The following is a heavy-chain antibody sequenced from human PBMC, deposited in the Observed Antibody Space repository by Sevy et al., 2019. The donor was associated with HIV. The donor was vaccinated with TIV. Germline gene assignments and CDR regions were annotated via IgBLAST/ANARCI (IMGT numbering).Heavy chain of an antibody. CDR3: ARAGPSWITMVRGVSNWFDP. Sequence: AAVKVSCKASGYTFTSYYMHWVRQAPRQGLERTGIINPSGSSTSYAQKFQGRVTMIRDTSTSTVYMELSSLRSGDTAVYYCARAGPSWITMVRGVSNWFDPWGQGTLVTVSS. CDR1: GYTFTSYY. D-gene: IGHD3-10*01. V-gene: IGHV1-46*01. CDR2: INPSGSST. J-gene: IGHJ5*02.